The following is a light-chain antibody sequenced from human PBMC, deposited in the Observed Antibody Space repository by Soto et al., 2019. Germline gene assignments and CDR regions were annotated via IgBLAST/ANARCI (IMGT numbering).Light chain of an antibody. Sequence: DIPMTQSPASLSSSVGGRVTITCGASQSISSHLNWYQQKPGKAPNLLMHTASNLQSGVPSSFSGSGSGTDFTLTISSLQPEDFATYYCQQSYSTPISFGQGTRLEIK. CDR3: QQSYSTPIS. J-gene: IGKJ5*01. CDR2: TAS. CDR1: QSISSH. V-gene: IGKV1-39*01.